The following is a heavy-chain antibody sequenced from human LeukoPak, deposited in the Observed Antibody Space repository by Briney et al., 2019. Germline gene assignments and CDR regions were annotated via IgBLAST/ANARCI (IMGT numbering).Heavy chain of an antibody. CDR3: STDPHRHHADP. CDR2: IGTKTDGESA. V-gene: IGHV3-15*04. Sequence: GGSLRLSCAASGSTFTNAWMAWVRQAPGKGLEWVGRIGTKTDGESAAYAAPVKGRFSISRDDSKNILYLQMNSLETEDTAVYYRSTDPHRHHADPWGRGTLVTVS. J-gene: IGHJ5*02. D-gene: IGHD1-14*01. CDR1: GSTFTNAW.